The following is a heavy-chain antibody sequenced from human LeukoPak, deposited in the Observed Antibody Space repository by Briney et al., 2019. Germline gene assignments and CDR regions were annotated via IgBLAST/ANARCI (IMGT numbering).Heavy chain of an antibody. D-gene: IGHD6-13*01. V-gene: IGHV4-61*02. CDR3: ASRVRMGQRLVRNPYGMDV. Sequence: KASETLSLTCTVSGASISSGSHYWSWIRQPAGKGLEWIGRIYTSGSTNYNPSLKSRVTISVDTSKNQFSLKLSSVTAADTAVYYCASRVRMGQRLVRNPYGMDVWGQGTTVTVSS. CDR1: GASISSGSHY. CDR2: IYTSGST. J-gene: IGHJ6*02.